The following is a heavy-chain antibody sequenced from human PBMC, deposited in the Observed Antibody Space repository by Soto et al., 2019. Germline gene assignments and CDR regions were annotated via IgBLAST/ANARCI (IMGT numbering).Heavy chain of an antibody. D-gene: IGHD3-22*01. Sequence: GGSLRLSCAASGFTFSSYGMHWVRQAPGKGLEWVAVISNDGSNKYYADSVKGRFTISRDKSKNTLYLQMNSLRAEDTAVYYCAKGTSRVTTLPIDYWGQGTLVTVSS. CDR1: GFTFSSYG. CDR3: AKGTSRVTTLPIDY. J-gene: IGHJ4*02. CDR2: ISNDGSNK. V-gene: IGHV3-30*18.